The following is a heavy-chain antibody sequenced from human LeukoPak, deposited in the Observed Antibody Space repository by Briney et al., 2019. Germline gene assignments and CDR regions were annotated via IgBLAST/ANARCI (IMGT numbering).Heavy chain of an antibody. CDR2: IRYDGSNK. CDR3: AKDYEPLVGVHRWGDWFDP. D-gene: IGHD1-26*01. V-gene: IGHV3-30*02. J-gene: IGHJ5*02. CDR1: GFTFSSYG. Sequence: GGSLRLSCAASGFTFSSYGMHWVRQAPGKGLEWVAFIRYDGSNKYYADSVKGRFTISRDNSKNTLYLQMNSLRAEDTGVYYCAKDYEPLVGVHRWGDWFDPWGQGTLVTVSS.